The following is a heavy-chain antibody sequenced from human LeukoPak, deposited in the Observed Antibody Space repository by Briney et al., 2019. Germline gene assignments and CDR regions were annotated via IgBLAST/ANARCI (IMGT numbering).Heavy chain of an antibody. CDR1: GFTFSSYT. D-gene: IGHD3-22*01. CDR3: ARPSSGYSIDY. CDR2: ISSSSYI. V-gene: IGHV3-21*01. J-gene: IGHJ4*02. Sequence: GGSLRLSCAASGFTFSSYTMNWVRQAPGKGLEWVSSISSSSYIYYADSVKGRFTISRDNAKNSLYLQMNSLRAEDTAVYYCARPSSGYSIDYWGQGTLVTVSS.